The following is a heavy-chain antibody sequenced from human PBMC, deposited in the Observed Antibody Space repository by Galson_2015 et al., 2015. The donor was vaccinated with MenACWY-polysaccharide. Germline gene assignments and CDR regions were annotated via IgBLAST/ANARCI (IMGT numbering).Heavy chain of an antibody. CDR2: ISGSGGST. Sequence: SLRLSCAASGFTFSSYAMSWVRQAPGKGLEWVSAISGSGGSTYYADSVKGRFTISRDNSKNTLYLQMNSLRAEDTAVYYCAKDFWIVLNSHRDAFEIWGQGTMVTASS. V-gene: IGHV3-23*01. CDR1: GFTFSSYA. CDR3: AKDFWIVLNSHRDAFEI. D-gene: IGHD2/OR15-2a*01. J-gene: IGHJ3*02.